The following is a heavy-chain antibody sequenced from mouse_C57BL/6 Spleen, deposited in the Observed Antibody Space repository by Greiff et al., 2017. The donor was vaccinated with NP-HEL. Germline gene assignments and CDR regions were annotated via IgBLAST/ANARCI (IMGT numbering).Heavy chain of an antibody. CDR3: ARRYYGSSPLDY. D-gene: IGHD1-1*01. CDR1: GYTFTSYW. CDR2: IHPNSGST. J-gene: IGHJ2*01. V-gene: IGHV1-64*01. Sequence: VQLQQPGAELVKPGASVKLSCKASGYTFTSYWMHWVKQRPGQGLEWIGMIHPNSGSTNYNEKFKSKATLTVDKSSSTAYMQLSSLTSEDSAVYYCARRYYGSSPLDYWGQGTTLTVSS.